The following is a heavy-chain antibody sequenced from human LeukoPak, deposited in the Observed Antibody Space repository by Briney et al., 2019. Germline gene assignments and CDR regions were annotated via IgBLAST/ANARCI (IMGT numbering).Heavy chain of an antibody. CDR2: MSAGDST. CDR1: GFTFSSYD. J-gene: IGHJ4*02. Sequence: GGSLRLSCAASGFTFSSYDMSWVRQAPGKGLEWVSVMSAGDSTYYAGSVKGRFTISRDKTKNTLYLQMNSLRAEDTAVYYCAKGGVRGYSYGYLDYWGQGTLVTVSS. CDR3: AKGGVRGYSYGYLDY. V-gene: IGHV3-23*01. D-gene: IGHD5-18*01.